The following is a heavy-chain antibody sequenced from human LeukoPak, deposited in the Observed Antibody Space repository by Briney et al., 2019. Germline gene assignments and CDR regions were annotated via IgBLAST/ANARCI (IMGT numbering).Heavy chain of an antibody. CDR2: ISYDGTDK. Sequence: GGSLRLSCAASGSTFSNYAVHWVRQAPGKGLEWVAVISYDGTDKYYADSVKGRFTISRDTSNNTLYLQMNSLRAEDTAVYYCARAGYCTTTTCYYRGIDFWGQGTLVTVSS. CDR3: ARAGYCTTTTCYYRGIDF. D-gene: IGHD2-2*01. V-gene: IGHV3-30*01. J-gene: IGHJ4*02. CDR1: GSTFSNYA.